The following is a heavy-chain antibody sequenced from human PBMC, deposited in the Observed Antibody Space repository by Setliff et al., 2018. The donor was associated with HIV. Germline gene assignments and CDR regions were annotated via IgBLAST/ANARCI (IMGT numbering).Heavy chain of an antibody. Sequence: ASETLSLTCAVYGGSFSGYYWSWIRQPPGKGLEWIGEINHDRTTNYNPSLKSRVTISVDTSKNQFSLTLNSVTAADTAVYYCARGSRQLSIFGVVFKTNSYFMDVWGKGTAVTVS. V-gene: IGHV4-34*01. CDR2: INHDRTT. CDR1: GGSFSGYY. D-gene: IGHD3-3*01. CDR3: ARGSRQLSIFGVVFKTNSYFMDV. J-gene: IGHJ6*03.